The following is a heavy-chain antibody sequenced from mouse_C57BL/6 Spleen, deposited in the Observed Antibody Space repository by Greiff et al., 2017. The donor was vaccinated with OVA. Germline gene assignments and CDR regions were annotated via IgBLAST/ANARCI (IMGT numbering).Heavy chain of an antibody. CDR1: GYTFTSYW. D-gene: IGHD1-1*01. CDR3: ARAITAVGASDFDG. Sequence: QVQLQQPGAELVRPGSSVKLSCKASGYTFTSYWMHWVKQRPIQGLEWIGNIDPSDSETHYNQKFKDKATLTVDKSSSTAYMQLSSLTSEDSAVYYCARAITAVGASDFDGWGQGTTLTVSS. CDR2: IDPSDSET. V-gene: IGHV1-52*01. J-gene: IGHJ2*01.